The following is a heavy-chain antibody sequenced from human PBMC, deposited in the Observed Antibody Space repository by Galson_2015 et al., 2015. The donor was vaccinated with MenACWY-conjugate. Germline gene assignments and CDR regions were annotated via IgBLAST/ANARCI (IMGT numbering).Heavy chain of an antibody. CDR2: ISPIDSKT. CDR1: GSNFIPYW. Sequence: QSGAEVTKPGESLEISCTASGSNFIPYWVGWVRQVPGKGLERVGLISPIDSKTRYSPAFEGRVTISADNSITTAYLQWYSLQASDTAMYYCARHPPGGRGMDVWGQGTTVTVSS. D-gene: IGHD1-26*01. J-gene: IGHJ6*02. V-gene: IGHV5-51*01. CDR3: ARHPPGGRGMDV.